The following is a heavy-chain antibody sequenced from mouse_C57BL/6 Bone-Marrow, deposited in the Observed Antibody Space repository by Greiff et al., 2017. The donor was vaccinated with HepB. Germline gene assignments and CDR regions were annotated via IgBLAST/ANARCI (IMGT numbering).Heavy chain of an antibody. D-gene: IGHD1-1*01. CDR2: IDPNSGGT. CDR1: GYTFTSYW. Sequence: VKLQQPGAELVKPGASVKLSCKASGYTFTSYWMHWVKQRPGRGLEWIGRIDPNSGGTKYNEKFKSKATLTVDKPSSTAYMQLSSLTSEDSAVYCCARATVVAHYYAMDYWGQGTSVTVSS. CDR3: ARATVVAHYYAMDY. V-gene: IGHV1-72*01. J-gene: IGHJ4*01.